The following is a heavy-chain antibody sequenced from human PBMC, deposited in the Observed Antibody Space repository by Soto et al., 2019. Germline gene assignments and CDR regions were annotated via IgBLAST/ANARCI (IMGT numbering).Heavy chain of an antibody. D-gene: IGHD3-10*01. CDR3: AKASGSGSYYGGGYFDY. CDR1: GFTFSSYA. J-gene: IGHJ4*02. Sequence: PGGSLRLSCAASGFTFSSYAMSWVRQAPGKGLEWVSAISGSGGSTYYADSVKGRFTISRDNSKNTLYLQMNSLRAEDTAVYYCAKASGSGSYYGGGYFDYWGQGTLVTVSS. V-gene: IGHV3-23*01. CDR2: ISGSGGST.